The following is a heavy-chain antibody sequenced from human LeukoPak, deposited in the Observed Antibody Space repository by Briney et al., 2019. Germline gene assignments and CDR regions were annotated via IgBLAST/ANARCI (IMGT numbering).Heavy chain of an antibody. Sequence: PSETLSLTCAVYGGSFIGYYWSWIRQPPGKGLEWIGEINHSGSTNYNPSLKSRVIISVDTSKNQFSLKLSSVTAADTAVYYCARGLDGDYGGVDYWGQGTLVTVSS. D-gene: IGHD4-17*01. CDR3: ARGLDGDYGGVDY. CDR1: GGSFIGYY. CDR2: INHSGST. J-gene: IGHJ4*02. V-gene: IGHV4-34*01.